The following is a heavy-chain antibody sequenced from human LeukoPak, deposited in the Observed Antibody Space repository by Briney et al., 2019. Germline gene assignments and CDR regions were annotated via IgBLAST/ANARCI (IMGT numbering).Heavy chain of an antibody. V-gene: IGHV4-59*12. CDR1: GGSISSSY. J-gene: IGHJ4*02. CDR3: VRESQIYDF. Sequence: PSETLSLTCTVSGGSISSSYWSWIRQPPGKGLEWLGYIYYSGTTNYNPSLKSRVTMSIVTSKNQFSLNLRSVTAADTAVYYCVRESQIYDFWGQGTLVTVSS. CDR2: IYYSGTT. D-gene: IGHD2/OR15-2a*01.